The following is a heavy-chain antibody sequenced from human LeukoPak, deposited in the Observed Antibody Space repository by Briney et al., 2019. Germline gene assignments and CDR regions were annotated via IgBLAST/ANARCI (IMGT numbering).Heavy chain of an antibody. V-gene: IGHV3-23*01. J-gene: IGHJ4*02. CDR2: ISGSGGST. Sequence: GRSLRLSCAASGFTFDDYAMHWVRQAPGKGLEWVSAISGSGGSTYYADSVKGRFTISRDNSKNTLYLQMNSLRAEDTAVYYCAKGSAGTTSRLFDYWGQGTLVTVSS. CDR3: AKGSAGTTSRLFDY. CDR1: GFTFDDYA. D-gene: IGHD6-13*01.